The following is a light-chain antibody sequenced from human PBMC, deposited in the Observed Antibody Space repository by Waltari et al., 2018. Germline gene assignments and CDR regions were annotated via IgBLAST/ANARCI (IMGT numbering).Light chain of an antibody. V-gene: IGLV3-21*02. J-gene: IGLJ2*01. CDR3: QVWDSSSDHVV. CDR1: NIGRKG. Sequence: SYVLTQPPSVSVAPGQTARITRGGINIGRKGGHWYQQKPGQAPGLVVYDDSDRPSGIPERFSGSNSGNPATLTISRVAAGDEADYYCQVWDSSSDHVVFGGGTKLTVL. CDR2: DDS.